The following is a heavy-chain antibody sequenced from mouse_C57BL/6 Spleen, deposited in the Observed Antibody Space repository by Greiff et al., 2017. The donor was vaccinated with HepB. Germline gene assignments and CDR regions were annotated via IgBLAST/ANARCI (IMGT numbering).Heavy chain of an antibody. CDR3: ARSRDGNYGY. V-gene: IGHV1-81*01. CDR2: IYPRSGNT. Sequence: VKLQESGAELARPGASVKLSCKASGYTFTSYGISWVKQRTGQGLEWIGEIYPRSGNTYYNEKFKGKATLTADKSSSTAYMELRSLTSEDSAVYFCARSRDGNYGYWGQGTTLTVSS. CDR1: GYTFTSYG. J-gene: IGHJ2*01. D-gene: IGHD2-1*01.